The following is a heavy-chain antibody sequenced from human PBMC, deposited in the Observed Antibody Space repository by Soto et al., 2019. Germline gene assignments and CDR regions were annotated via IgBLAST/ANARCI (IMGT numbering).Heavy chain of an antibody. J-gene: IGHJ4*02. CDR1: GFTFSSYA. V-gene: IGHV3-30-3*01. Sequence: GSLRLSCAASGFTFSSYAMHWARQAPGKGLEWVAVISYDGSNKYYADSVKGRFTISRDNSKNTLYLQMNSLRAEDTAVYYCARDRRLGAVALDYWGQGTLVTVSS. CDR2: ISYDGSNK. D-gene: IGHD6-19*01. CDR3: ARDRRLGAVALDY.